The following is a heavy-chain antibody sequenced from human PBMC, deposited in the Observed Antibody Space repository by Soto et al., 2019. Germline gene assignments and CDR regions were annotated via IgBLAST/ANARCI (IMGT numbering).Heavy chain of an antibody. J-gene: IGHJ4*02. CDR2: IKQDGSQK. D-gene: IGHD4-17*01. V-gene: IGHV3-7*01. Sequence: EVQLVESGGGLVQPGGSLRLSCAASGFTLSSYWMNWVCLAPGKGLEWVANIKQDGSQKNYVDSVKGRFTISRDNAKNSLYLQVSSLRAEDTAVYYCMTSVTTRDYWGQGTLVTVSS. CDR3: MTSVTTRDY. CDR1: GFTLSSYW.